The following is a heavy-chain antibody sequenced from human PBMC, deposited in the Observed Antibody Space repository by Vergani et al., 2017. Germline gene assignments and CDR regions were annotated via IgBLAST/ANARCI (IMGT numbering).Heavy chain of an antibody. CDR2: ISYDGSNK. CDR1: GFTFSRYA. J-gene: IGHJ6*03. V-gene: IGHV3-30-3*01. Sequence: QVQLVESGGGVVQPGRSLRLSCAASGFTFSRYAMHWVRQAPGKGLEWVAVISYDGSNKYYADSVKGRFTISRDNSKNTLYLQMNSLRAEDTAVYYCARDGEWSGLNYYYYMDVWGKGTTVTVSS. D-gene: IGHD3-3*01. CDR3: ARDGEWSGLNYYYYMDV.